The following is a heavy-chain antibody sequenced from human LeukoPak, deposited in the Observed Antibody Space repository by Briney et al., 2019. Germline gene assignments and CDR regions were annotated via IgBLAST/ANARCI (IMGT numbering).Heavy chain of an antibody. CDR3: ALRYSGSYNDY. CDR1: GYSFTSYW. V-gene: IGHV5-51*01. CDR2: IYPGDSDT. Sequence: GESLKISCQGSGYSFTSYWIGWVRQLPGKGLEWMGIIYPGDSDTRYSPSLQGQVTISVDKSMSTAYLQWSSLKASDTAMYFCALRYSGSYNDYWGQGTLVTVSS. J-gene: IGHJ4*02. D-gene: IGHD1-26*01.